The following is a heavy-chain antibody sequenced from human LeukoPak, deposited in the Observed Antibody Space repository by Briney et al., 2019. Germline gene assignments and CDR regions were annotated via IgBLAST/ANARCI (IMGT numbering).Heavy chain of an antibody. CDR1: GGTFSSYA. D-gene: IGHD2-2*01. CDR2: IIPIFGTA. Sequence: GASVKVSCKASGGTFSSYAISWVRQAPGQGLEWMGGIIPIFGTANYAQKFQGRVTITTDESTSTAYMELSSLRSEGTAVYYCASRGSVVPAASGAFDIWGQGTMVTVSS. J-gene: IGHJ3*02. CDR3: ASRGSVVPAASGAFDI. V-gene: IGHV1-69*05.